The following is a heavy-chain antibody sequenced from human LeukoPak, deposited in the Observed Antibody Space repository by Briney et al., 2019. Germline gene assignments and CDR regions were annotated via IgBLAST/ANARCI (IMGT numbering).Heavy chain of an antibody. CDR3: AREGPCSTMYYFDY. J-gene: IGHJ4*02. CDR1: GFTFSNTW. V-gene: IGHV3-7*01. CDR2: IKPDGSKK. D-gene: IGHD2-15*01. Sequence: GGSLRLSCVASGFTFSNTWMNWVRQAPERGLEWVANIKPDGSKKYYVDSVKGRFTISRDNAKNTLYLQMNSLRAEDTAVYYCAREGPCSTMYYFDYWGQGTLVTVSS.